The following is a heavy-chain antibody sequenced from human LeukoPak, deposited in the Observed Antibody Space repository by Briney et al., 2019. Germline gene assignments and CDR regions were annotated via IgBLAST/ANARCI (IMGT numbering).Heavy chain of an antibody. CDR3: ITPLPYSAQ. V-gene: IGHV3-23*01. CDR2: IIGGDGRT. D-gene: IGHD2-21*01. CDR1: GITFSTYT. J-gene: IGHJ4*02. Sequence: PGGSLRLSCVASGITFSTYTMSWVRQAPGKGLEWVSVIIGGDGRTYYADSVKGRFTISRDNSKSTLYLQMNSLRAEDTAVYYCITPLPYSAQGGQGTLVTVSS.